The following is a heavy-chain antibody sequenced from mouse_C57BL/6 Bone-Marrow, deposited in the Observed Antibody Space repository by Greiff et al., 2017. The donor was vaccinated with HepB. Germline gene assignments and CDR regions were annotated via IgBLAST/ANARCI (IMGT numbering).Heavy chain of an antibody. V-gene: IGHV5-4*01. CDR1: GFTFSSYA. J-gene: IGHJ1*03. Sequence: EVQGVESGGGLVKPGGSLKLSCAASGFTFSSYAMSWVRQTPEKRLEWVATISDGGSYTYYPDNVKGRFTISRDNAKNNLYLQMSHLKSEDTAMYYCARDPVVETHWYFDVWGTGTTVTVSS. CDR2: ISDGGSYT. D-gene: IGHD1-1*01. CDR3: ARDPVVETHWYFDV.